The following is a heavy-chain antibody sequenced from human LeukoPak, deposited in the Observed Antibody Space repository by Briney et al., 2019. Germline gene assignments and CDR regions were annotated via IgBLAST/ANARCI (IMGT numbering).Heavy chain of an antibody. CDR3: AREWQGGIAAAGTRIEGDY. CDR2: IKQDGSEK. CDR1: GFSVSGYW. Sequence: GGSLRLSCAVSGFSVSGYWMTWVRQAPGKGLEWVANIKQDGSEKTNPDSVKGRFTISRDNAENSLFLQMNSLRVEDTAVYYCAREWQGGIAAAGTRIEGDYWGQGTLVAVSS. D-gene: IGHD6-13*01. V-gene: IGHV3-7*01. J-gene: IGHJ4*02.